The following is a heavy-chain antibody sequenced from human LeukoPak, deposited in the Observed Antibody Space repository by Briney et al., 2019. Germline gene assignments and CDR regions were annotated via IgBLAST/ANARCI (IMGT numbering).Heavy chain of an antibody. V-gene: IGHV4-4*02. D-gene: IGHD1-26*01. J-gene: IGHJ3*02. CDR3: ASPSGRQYADALDI. CDR1: GASIRSTHW. CDR2: IYHNGNT. Sequence: PSETLSLTCGVSGASIRSTHWWTWVRQPPGKGLEWIGEIYHNGNTEYNPSLPSRLLISVDKSKNQFSLKLTSVTAADTAMYYCASPSGRQYADALDIWGQGRMVIVSS.